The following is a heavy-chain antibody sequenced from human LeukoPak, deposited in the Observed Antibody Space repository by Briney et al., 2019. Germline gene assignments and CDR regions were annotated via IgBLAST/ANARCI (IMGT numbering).Heavy chain of an antibody. CDR2: IWYDGTDK. J-gene: IGHJ6*02. CDR3: ARSGSTYYHGMDV. V-gene: IGHV3-33*01. Sequence: PWRSLRLTCAASGFTFSSYGMHWVRQGPGKGLEWVTFIWYDGTDKNYADSVKGRFTISRDNSKNTLYLQMNSLRAEDTAVYYCARSGSTYYHGMDVWGQGTTVTVSS. D-gene: IGHD3-10*01. CDR1: GFTFSSYG.